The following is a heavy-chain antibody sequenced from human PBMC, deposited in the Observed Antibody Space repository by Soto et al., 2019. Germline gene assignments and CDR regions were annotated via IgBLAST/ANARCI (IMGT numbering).Heavy chain of an antibody. CDR1: GYTFTSYY. V-gene: IGHV1-46*01. CDR2: INPSGGST. D-gene: IGHD2-15*01. J-gene: IGHJ6*02. CDR3: ARGGVVAAHRLYYYVMDF. Sequence: GASVKVSCKASGYTFTSYYMHWVRQAPGQGLEWMGIINPSGGSTSYAQKFQGRVTMTRDTSTSTVYMELSSLRSEDTAVYYCARGGVVAAHRLYYYVMDFWGQGTTVTVSS.